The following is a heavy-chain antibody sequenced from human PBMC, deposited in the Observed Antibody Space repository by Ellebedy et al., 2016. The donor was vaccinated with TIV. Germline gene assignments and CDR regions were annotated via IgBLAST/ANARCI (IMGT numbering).Heavy chain of an antibody. CDR2: VNQSGRT. CDR1: GGSFRGYY. D-gene: IGHD6-13*01. V-gene: IGHV4-34*01. Sequence: SETLSLTCAVYGGSFRGYYWSWVRQPPGKGLEWIGEVNQSGRTNYHPSLKNRVTISVDTSKNQFSLRLSSVTAADTAVYYCAEGRSGWYYFDYWGQGTLVTVSS. CDR3: AEGRSGWYYFDY. J-gene: IGHJ4*02.